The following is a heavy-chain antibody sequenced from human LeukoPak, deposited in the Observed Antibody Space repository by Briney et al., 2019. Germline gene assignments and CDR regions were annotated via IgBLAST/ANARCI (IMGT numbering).Heavy chain of an antibody. CDR3: ARRWINWFDP. D-gene: IGHD1-1*01. V-gene: IGHV4-39*01. Sequence: SETLSLTCTVSGGSISSRSYYWGWIRQPPGKGLEWIGSIYYSGSTYYNPSLKSRVTISVDTSKNQFSLKLSSVTAADTAVYYCARRWINWFDPWGQGTLVTVSS. CDR1: GGSISSRSYY. CDR2: IYYSGST. J-gene: IGHJ5*02.